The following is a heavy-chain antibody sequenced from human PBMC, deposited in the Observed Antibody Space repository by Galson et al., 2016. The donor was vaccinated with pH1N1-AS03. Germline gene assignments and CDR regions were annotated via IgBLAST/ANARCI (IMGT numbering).Heavy chain of an antibody. CDR3: ARDGPPQGISVAGSFDF. CDR1: GFPFSGYS. D-gene: IGHD6-19*01. CDR2: ISTTSSSI. V-gene: IGHV3-21*01. Sequence: SLRLSCAASGFPFSGYSMNWVRQAPGKGLEWVSFISTTSSSIYYADSVKGRFTISRDNAKNSLFLQMNSLRDEDTAGYYCARDGPPQGISVAGSFDFRGPGTLVTVSS. J-gene: IGHJ4*02.